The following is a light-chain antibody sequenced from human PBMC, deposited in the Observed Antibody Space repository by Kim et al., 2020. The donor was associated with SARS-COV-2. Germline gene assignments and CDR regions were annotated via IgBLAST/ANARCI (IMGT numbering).Light chain of an antibody. J-gene: IGLJ3*02. V-gene: IGLV2-14*01. Sequence: QSALTQPASVSGSPGQSITISCTGTSSDVGGYNFVSWYQQHPGKAPKLMIYDVTKRPSGVSNRFSGSKSGNTASLTISGLQAEDEADYYCSSYTSRNTRVFGGGTQLTVL. CDR2: DVT. CDR1: SSDVGGYNF. CDR3: SSYTSRNTRV.